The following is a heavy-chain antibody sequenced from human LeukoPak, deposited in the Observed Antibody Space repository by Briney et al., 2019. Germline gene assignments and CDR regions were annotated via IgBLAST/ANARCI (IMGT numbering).Heavy chain of an antibody. CDR2: INPNSGGT. D-gene: IGHD3-10*01. CDR1: GYTFTGYF. V-gene: IGHV1-2*02. Sequence: ASVKVSCKASGYTFTGYFMHWVRQAPGQGLEWMGWINPNSGGTNYARKFQGRVTMTRDTSISTAYMELSRLRSDDTAVYYCARVLVRGVGDYWGQGTLVTVSS. CDR3: ARVLVRGVGDY. J-gene: IGHJ4*02.